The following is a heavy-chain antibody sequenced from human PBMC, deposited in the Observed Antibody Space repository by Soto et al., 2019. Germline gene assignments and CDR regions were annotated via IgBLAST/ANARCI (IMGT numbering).Heavy chain of an antibody. V-gene: IGHV3-74*01. CDR2: INSDGSST. CDR3: AREWSNGYYRTNFDY. Sequence: PGGSLRLSCAASGFTFSSYWVHWVRQAPGKGLVWVSRINSDGSSTSYADSVKGRFTISRDNAKNTLYLQMNSLRAEDTAVYYCAREWSNGYYRTNFDYWGQGTLVTVSS. D-gene: IGHD3-22*01. J-gene: IGHJ4*02. CDR1: GFTFSSYW.